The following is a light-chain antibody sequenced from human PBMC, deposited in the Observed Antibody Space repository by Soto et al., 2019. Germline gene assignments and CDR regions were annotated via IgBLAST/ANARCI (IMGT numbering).Light chain of an antibody. Sequence: DIVMTQSPLSLPVTPGEPASISCRSSQSLLHSNGYNYLDWYLQKPGQSPQLLIYLGSNRASGVPDRFSGSGLGTDFTLKISRVEAEDVGVYYCMQALQTPLTFGQGTKLEIK. CDR3: MQALQTPLT. CDR2: LGS. J-gene: IGKJ2*01. CDR1: QSLLHSNGYNY. V-gene: IGKV2-28*01.